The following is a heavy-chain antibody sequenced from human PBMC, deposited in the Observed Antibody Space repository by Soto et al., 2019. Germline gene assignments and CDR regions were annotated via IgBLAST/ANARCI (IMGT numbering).Heavy chain of an antibody. CDR2: ISGSGGST. V-gene: IGHV3-23*01. J-gene: IGHJ3*02. CDR3: AKDWGYSYGYDALDI. CDR1: GFTFSSYA. D-gene: IGHD5-18*01. Sequence: EVQLLESGGGLVQPGGSLRLSCAASGFTFSSYAMSWVPQAPGKGLEGVSAISGSGGSTYYADSVKGRFTISRDNSKNTLYLQMNSLRAEDTAVYYCAKDWGYSYGYDALDIWCQGNMGTVSS.